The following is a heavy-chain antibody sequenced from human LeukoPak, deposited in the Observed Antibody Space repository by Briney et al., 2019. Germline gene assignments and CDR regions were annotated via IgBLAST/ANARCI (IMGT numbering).Heavy chain of an antibody. J-gene: IGHJ4*02. CDR1: GFTFSSYA. CDR3: ARGSSSSSCLDY. CDR2: ISYDGSNK. D-gene: IGHD6-13*01. Sequence: GGSPRLSCAASGFTFSSYAMHWVRQAPGKGLEWVAVISYDGSNKYYADSVKGRFTISRDNSKNTLYLQMNSLRAEDTAVYYCARGSSSSSCLDYWGQGTLVTVSS. V-gene: IGHV3-30*04.